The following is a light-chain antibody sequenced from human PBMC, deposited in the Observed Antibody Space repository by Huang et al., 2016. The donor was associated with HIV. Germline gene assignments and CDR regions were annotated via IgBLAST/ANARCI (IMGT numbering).Light chain of an antibody. CDR2: GAS. V-gene: IGKV3-15*01. CDR3: QQYNNWPQT. Sequence: EIVMTQSPATLSVSPGERATLSCRASQSISSSLAWYQQKPGQAPRLLIYGASTRATGIPARFSGSGSGTEFTLTISSLQSVDFAVYYCQQYNNWPQTFGQGTKVDIK. J-gene: IGKJ1*01. CDR1: QSISSS.